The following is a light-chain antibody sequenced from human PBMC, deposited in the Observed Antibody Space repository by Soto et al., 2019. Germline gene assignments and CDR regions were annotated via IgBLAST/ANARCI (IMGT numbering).Light chain of an antibody. CDR1: TTDIDNYDS. Sequence: QSLRSQPPSVSGSPGQAVTISCTATTTDIDNYDSVSWYQQAPGTAPKLIIYDVNNRPSGAPDRFSGYTYGPTASLTISGLQAEAETDYCCSLYSSNCSLIFGPGTKVTV. CDR3: SLYSSNCSLI. V-gene: IGLV2-18*01. CDR2: DVN. J-gene: IGLJ1*01.